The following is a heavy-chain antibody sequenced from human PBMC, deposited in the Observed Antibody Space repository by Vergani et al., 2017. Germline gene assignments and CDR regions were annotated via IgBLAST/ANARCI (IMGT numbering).Heavy chain of an antibody. CDR1: GYTFTGYY. V-gene: IGHV1-2*02. Sequence: QVQLVQSGAEVKKPGASVKVSCKASGYTFTGYYMHWVRQAPGQGLEWMGWINPNSGGTNYAQKFQGRVTMTRDTSISTAYMELSRLRSDDTAVYYCAREDIVVVVATSFDYWGQGTLVTVSS. CDR3: AREDIVVVVATSFDY. CDR2: INPNSGGT. J-gene: IGHJ4*02. D-gene: IGHD2-15*01.